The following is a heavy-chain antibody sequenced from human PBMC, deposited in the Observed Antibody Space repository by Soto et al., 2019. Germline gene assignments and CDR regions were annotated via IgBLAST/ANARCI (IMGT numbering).Heavy chain of an antibody. J-gene: IGHJ4*02. CDR3: AATSLRFLEWLSDYFAY. Sequence: SVKVSCKASGFTFTSSAVQWVRQARGQRLEWIGWIVVGSGNTNYAQKFQERVTITRDMSTSTAYMELSSLRSEDTAVYYCAATSLRFLEWLSDYFAYWGQGTLLTL. D-gene: IGHD3-3*01. V-gene: IGHV1-58*01. CDR2: IVVGSGNT. CDR1: GFTFTSSA.